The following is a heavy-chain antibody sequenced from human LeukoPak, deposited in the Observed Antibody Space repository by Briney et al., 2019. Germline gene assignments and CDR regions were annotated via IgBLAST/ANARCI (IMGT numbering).Heavy chain of an antibody. CDR1: GYTFTSYD. V-gene: IGHV1-8*01. CDR3: AREVYSGYGCFDY. J-gene: IGHJ4*02. D-gene: IGHD5-12*01. Sequence: ASVKVSCKASGYTFTSYDIDWVRQATGQGLEWMGWMNPNSGNTGYAQKFQGRVTMTRNTSISTAYMELSSLRSEDTAVYYCAREVYSGYGCFDYWGQGTLVTVSS. CDR2: MNPNSGNT.